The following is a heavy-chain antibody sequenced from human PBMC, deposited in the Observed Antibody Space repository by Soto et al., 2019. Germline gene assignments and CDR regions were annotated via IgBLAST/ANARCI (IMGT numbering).Heavy chain of an antibody. CDR3: ARGLRGELSPGGIDQFDH. Sequence: ETQLVDSGGGSVQPGGSLRLSCAASGFTFSSYEMNWVRQAPGKGLEWVSYISSSGGTIFYADSVKGRFTISRDNARNALSLQMNSLRAEDPAVYYCARGLRGELSPGGIDQFDHWGHGTLVTVSS. J-gene: IGHJ4*01. D-gene: IGHD3-10*01. CDR2: ISSSGGTI. CDR1: GFTFSSYE. V-gene: IGHV3-48*03.